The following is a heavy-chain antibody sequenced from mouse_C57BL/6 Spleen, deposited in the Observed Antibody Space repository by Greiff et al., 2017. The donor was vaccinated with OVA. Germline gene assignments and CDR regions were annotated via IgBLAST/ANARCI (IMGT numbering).Heavy chain of an antibody. CDR1: GFTFSSYG. Sequence: EVKLVESGGDLVKPGGSLKLSCAASGFTFSSYGMSWVRQTPDKRLEWVATISSGGSYTYYPDSVKGRFTISRDNAKNTLYLQMSSLKSEDTAMYYCARGNPYYAMDYWGQGTSVTVSS. J-gene: IGHJ4*01. CDR3: ARGNPYYAMDY. D-gene: IGHD2-1*01. V-gene: IGHV5-6*01. CDR2: ISSGGSYT.